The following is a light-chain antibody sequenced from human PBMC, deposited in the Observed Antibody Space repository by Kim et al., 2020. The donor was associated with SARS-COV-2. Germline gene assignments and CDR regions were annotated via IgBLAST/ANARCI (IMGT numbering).Light chain of an antibody. CDR3: QQYENSPWT. CDR2: GAS. V-gene: IGKV3-20*01. J-gene: IGKJ1*01. Sequence: PGERATLSCRASQSVSSMYLAWYQQKPGQAPRLLIYGASSRATGIPDRFSGSGSVTDFTLIISRLEPEDCAVYYCQQYENSPWTFGQGTKVDIK. CDR1: QSVSSMY.